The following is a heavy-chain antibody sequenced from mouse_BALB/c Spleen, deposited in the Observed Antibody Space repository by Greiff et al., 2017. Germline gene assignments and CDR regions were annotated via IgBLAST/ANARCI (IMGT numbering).Heavy chain of an antibody. V-gene: IGHV1-5*01. CDR2: IYPGNSDT. CDR3: TSESTVVATPFAY. CDR1: GYTFTSYW. Sequence: EVKLVESGTVLARPGASVKMSCKASGYTFTSYWMHWVKQRPGQGLEWIGAIYPGNSDTSYNQKFKGKAKLTAVTSTSTAYMELSSLTNEDSAVFYCTSESTVVATPFAYWGQGTLVTVSA. D-gene: IGHD1-1*01. J-gene: IGHJ3*01.